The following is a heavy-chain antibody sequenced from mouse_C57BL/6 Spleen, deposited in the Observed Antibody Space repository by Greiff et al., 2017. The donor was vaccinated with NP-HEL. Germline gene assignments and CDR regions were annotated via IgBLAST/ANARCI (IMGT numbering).Heavy chain of an antibody. V-gene: IGHV1-64*01. CDR3: ARPIYYDYDGSAMDY. CDR1: GYTFTSYW. J-gene: IGHJ4*01. CDR2: IHPNSGST. D-gene: IGHD2-4*01. Sequence: VQLQQPGAELVKPGASVKLSCKASGYTFTSYWMHWVKQRPGQGLEWIGMIHPNSGSTNYNEKFKRKATLTVDKSSSTAYMQLSSLTSEDSAVYYCARPIYYDYDGSAMDYWGQGTSVTVSS.